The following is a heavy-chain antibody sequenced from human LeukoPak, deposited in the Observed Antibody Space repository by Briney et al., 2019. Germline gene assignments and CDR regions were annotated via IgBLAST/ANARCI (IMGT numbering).Heavy chain of an antibody. J-gene: IGHJ4*02. CDR2: ISSSSSYI. CDR1: GCTFSSYS. D-gene: IGHD4-11*01. CDR3: AREITTTVTGDY. V-gene: IGHV3-21*01. Sequence: PGGSLRLSCAASGCTFSSYSMNWVRQAPGKGLEWVSSISSSSSYIYYADSVKGRFTISRDNAKNSLYLQMNSRRAEDTAVYYCAREITTTVTGDYWGQGTLVTVSS.